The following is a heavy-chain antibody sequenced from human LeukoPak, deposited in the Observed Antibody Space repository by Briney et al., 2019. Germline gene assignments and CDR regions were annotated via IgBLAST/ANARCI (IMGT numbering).Heavy chain of an antibody. Sequence: SETLSLTCTVSGGSISSYYWSWIRQPPGKGLEWIGYIYYSGSTNYNPSLKSRVTISVDTSKNQFSLKLSSVTAADTAVYYCARGRTYGSGSYYNPRYFDYWGQGTLVTVSS. CDR3: ARGRTYGSGSYYNPRYFDY. V-gene: IGHV4-59*01. D-gene: IGHD3-10*01. CDR1: GGSISSYY. J-gene: IGHJ4*02. CDR2: IYYSGST.